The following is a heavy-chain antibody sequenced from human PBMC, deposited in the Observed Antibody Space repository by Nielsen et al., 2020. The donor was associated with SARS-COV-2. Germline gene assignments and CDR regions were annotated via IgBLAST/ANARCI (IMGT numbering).Heavy chain of an antibody. Sequence: SETLSLTCTVSGGPISSGGYYWSWIRQHPGKGLEWIGYIYYSGSTYYNPSLKSRVTMSVDTSKNQFSLKLSSVTAADTAVYYCARGAVVIDYYYYGMDVWGQGTTVTVSS. CDR3: ARGAVVIDYYYYGMDV. CDR1: GGPISSGGYY. D-gene: IGHD3-22*01. CDR2: IYYSGST. V-gene: IGHV4-31*02. J-gene: IGHJ6*02.